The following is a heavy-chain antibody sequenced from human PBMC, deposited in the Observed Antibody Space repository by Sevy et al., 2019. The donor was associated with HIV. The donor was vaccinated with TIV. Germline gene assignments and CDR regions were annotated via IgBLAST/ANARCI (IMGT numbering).Heavy chain of an antibody. CDR2: ISAYNGNT. CDR3: ARDITIFGVVSFDP. D-gene: IGHD3-3*01. CDR1: GYTFTSYG. V-gene: IGHV1-18*01. J-gene: IGHJ5*02. Sequence: ASLKVSCKASGYTFTSYGISWVRQAPGQGLEWMGWISAYNGNTNYAQKLQGRVTMTTDTSTSTAYMELRSLRSDDTAVYYCARDITIFGVVSFDPWGQGTLVTVSS.